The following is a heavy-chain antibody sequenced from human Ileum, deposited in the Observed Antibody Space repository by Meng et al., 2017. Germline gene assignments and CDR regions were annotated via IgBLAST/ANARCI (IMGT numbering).Heavy chain of an antibody. V-gene: IGHV4-31*01. CDR2: IYYSGST. Sequence: VQLEEPGPGLVKPSQTPSLTCTVSGGSISSGGFYWSWLRPPPGKGLEWIGYIYYSGSTYYNPSLKSLVSISVDTSKNQFSLKLSSVTSADTAVYYCARGPGRGSGSGSFDYWGQGTLVTVSS. D-gene: IGHD3-10*01. CDR3: ARGPGRGSGSGSFDY. CDR1: GGSISSGGFY. J-gene: IGHJ4*02.